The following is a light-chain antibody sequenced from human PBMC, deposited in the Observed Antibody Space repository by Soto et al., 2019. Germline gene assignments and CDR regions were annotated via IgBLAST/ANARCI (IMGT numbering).Light chain of an antibody. V-gene: IGKV1-5*03. CDR3: QQYNSHPDA. CDR2: KAS. CDR1: QSIHTW. J-gene: IGKJ2*01. Sequence: DFQMTQSPATLSPSVGDSVTITCRASQSIHTWLAWYQQKPGRTPKLLIYKASVLESGVPSRFGDRRSGTAFTLTISSLQPYDFATYYCQQYNSHPDAFGRGTKLHIK.